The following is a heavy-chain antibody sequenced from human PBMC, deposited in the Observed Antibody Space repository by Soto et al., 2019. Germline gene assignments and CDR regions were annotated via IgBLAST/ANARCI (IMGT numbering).Heavy chain of an antibody. V-gene: IGHV3-30-3*01. Sequence: GGSLRLSCAASGFTFSSYAMHWVRQAPGKGLEWVAVISYDGSNKYYADSVKGRFTISRDNSKNTLYLQMNSLRAEDTAVYYCARDDGYNSSGYYPSWFDPWGQGTLVTVSS. CDR3: ARDDGYNSSGYYPSWFDP. CDR1: GFTFSSYA. J-gene: IGHJ5*02. CDR2: ISYDGSNK. D-gene: IGHD3-22*01.